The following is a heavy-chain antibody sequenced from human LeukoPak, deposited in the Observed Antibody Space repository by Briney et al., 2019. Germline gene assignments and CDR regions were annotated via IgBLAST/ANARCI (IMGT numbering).Heavy chain of an antibody. CDR3: AKGYYDILTGYRPSDYYYMDV. V-gene: IGHV3-43*02. D-gene: IGHD3-9*01. CDR1: GFTFSSHD. J-gene: IGHJ6*03. CDR2: INGSGDKT. Sequence: GGSLRLSCAASGFTFSSHDMNWVRQAPGKGLEWVSGINGSGDKTYYAVSVKGRFTISRHNSKNSLYLQMNSLRTEDTALYYCAKGYYDILTGYRPSDYYYMDVWGKGTTVTVSS.